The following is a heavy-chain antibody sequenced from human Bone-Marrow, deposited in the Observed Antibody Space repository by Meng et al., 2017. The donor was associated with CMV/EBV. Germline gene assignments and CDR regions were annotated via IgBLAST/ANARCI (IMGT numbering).Heavy chain of an antibody. CDR2: ISWDGGST. J-gene: IGHJ6*02. CDR1: GFTFDDYT. D-gene: IGHD2-2*01. Sequence: GGSLRLSCAASGFTFDDYTMHWVRQAPGKGLEWVSLISWDGGSTYYADSVKGRFTISRDNSKNSLYLQMNSLRTEDTALYYCAKEVVPAAITARYYYGMDVWGQGTTVTVSS. CDR3: AKEVVPAAITARYYYGMDV. V-gene: IGHV3-43*01.